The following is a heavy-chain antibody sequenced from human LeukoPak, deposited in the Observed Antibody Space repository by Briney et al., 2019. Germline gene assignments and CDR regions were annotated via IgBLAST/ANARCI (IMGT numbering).Heavy chain of an antibody. Sequence: PSETLPLTCAVYGGSFSGYYWSWIRQPPGKGLEWIGEINHSGSTNYNPSLKSRVTISVDTSKNQFSLKLSSVTAADTAVYYCARHPSAWFDPWGQGTLVTVSS. CDR3: ARHPSAWFDP. V-gene: IGHV4-34*01. CDR2: INHSGST. CDR1: GGSFSGYY. J-gene: IGHJ5*02.